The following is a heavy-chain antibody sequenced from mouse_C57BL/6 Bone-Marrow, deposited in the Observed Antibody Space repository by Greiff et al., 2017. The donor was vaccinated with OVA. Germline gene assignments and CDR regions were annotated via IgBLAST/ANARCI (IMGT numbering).Heavy chain of an antibody. CDR2: IYPSDSET. J-gene: IGHJ3*01. Sequence: VQLQQPGAELVRPGSSVKLSCKASGYTFTSYWMDWVKQRPGQGLEWIGNIYPSDSETHYNQKFKDKATLTVDKSSSTAYMQLSSLTSEDSAVYYCARGGGYYEYAGWFAYWGQGTLFTVSA. CDR3: ARGGGYYEYAGWFAY. CDR1: GYTFTSYW. V-gene: IGHV1-61*01. D-gene: IGHD2-4*01.